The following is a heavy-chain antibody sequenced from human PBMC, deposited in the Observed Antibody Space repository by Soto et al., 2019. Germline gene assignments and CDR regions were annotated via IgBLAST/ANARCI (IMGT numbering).Heavy chain of an antibody. Sequence: ASVKVSCKASGYTFTSYGISWVRQAPGQGLEWMGWISAYNGNTNYAQKLQGRVTMATDTSTSTDYTELRSLRSDDTAVYYCARDGHIVATTKYYFDYWGQGNLVTVSS. CDR1: GYTFTSYG. CDR2: ISAYNGNT. J-gene: IGHJ4*02. V-gene: IGHV1-18*01. D-gene: IGHD5-12*01. CDR3: ARDGHIVATTKYYFDY.